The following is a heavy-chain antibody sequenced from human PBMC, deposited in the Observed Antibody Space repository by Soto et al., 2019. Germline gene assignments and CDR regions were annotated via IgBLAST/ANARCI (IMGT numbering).Heavy chain of an antibody. CDR1: GGTFSSYA. CDR2: IIPIFGTA. J-gene: IGHJ6*02. CDR3: ARTTGTTNYYYGMDV. V-gene: IGHV1-69*01. D-gene: IGHD1-1*01. Sequence: SVQVTCKASGGTFSSYAISWVRQAPGQGLEWMGGIIPIFGTANYAQKFQGRVTITADESTSTAYMELSSLRSEDTAVYYCARTTGTTNYYYGMDVWGQGTTVTVSS.